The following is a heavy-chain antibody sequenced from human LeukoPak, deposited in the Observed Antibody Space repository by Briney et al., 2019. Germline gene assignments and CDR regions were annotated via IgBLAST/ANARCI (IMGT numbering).Heavy chain of an antibody. J-gene: IGHJ4*02. CDR3: AKDGGAARYYFDY. CDR2: ISYDGSNK. Sequence: GGSLRLSCAASGFTFSSYGMHWVRQAPGKGREWVAVISYDGSNKYYADSVKGRFTISRDNSKNTLYLQMNSLRAEDTAVYYCAKDGGAARYYFDYWGQGTLVTVSS. CDR1: GFTFSSYG. D-gene: IGHD3-16*01. V-gene: IGHV3-30*18.